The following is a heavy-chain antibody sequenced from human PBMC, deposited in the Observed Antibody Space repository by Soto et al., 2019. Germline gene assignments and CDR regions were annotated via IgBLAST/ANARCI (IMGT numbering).Heavy chain of an antibody. CDR3: ARGYITGTTSNAFDI. V-gene: IGHV1-3*01. CDR2: INAGNGNT. J-gene: IGHJ3*02. D-gene: IGHD1-7*01. CDR1: GYTFTSYS. Sequence: ASVKVSCKSSGYTFTSYSIHWVRQAPGQRLEWMGWINAGNGNTKYSQKFQGRVTITRDTSASTAYMELSSLRSEDTAVYYCARGYITGTTSNAFDIWGQGTMVTVSS.